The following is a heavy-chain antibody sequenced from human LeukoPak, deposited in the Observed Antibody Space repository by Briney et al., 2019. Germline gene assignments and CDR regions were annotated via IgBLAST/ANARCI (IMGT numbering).Heavy chain of an antibody. J-gene: IGHJ6*02. D-gene: IGHD2-2*01. CDR1: GFTFSSYA. CDR2: ISYDGSNK. V-gene: IGHV3-30-3*01. CDR3: ARDTLYCSSTSCQTHYYYGMDV. Sequence: PGGSLRLSCAASGFTFSSYAMHWVRQAPGKGLEWVAVISYDGSNKYYADSVKGRFTISRDNSKNTLYLQMNSLRAEDTAVYYCARDTLYCSSTSCQTHYYYGMDVWGQGTTVTVSS.